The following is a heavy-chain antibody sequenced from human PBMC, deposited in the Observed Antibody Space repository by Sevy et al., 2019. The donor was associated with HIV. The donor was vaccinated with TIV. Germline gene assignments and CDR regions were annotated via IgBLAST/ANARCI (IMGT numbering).Heavy chain of an antibody. Sequence: GGSLRLSCVVSGLTFSSDSMNWVRLAPEKGLEWLAYISSSSRTIYYADSVEGRFTISRDNDKKSVFLQMNNLRDEDSATYYCARDVDTPFVRSFDSWGQGTLVTVSS. D-gene: IGHD5-18*01. CDR1: GLTFSSDS. CDR3: ARDVDTPFVRSFDS. CDR2: ISSSSRTI. J-gene: IGHJ4*02. V-gene: IGHV3-48*02.